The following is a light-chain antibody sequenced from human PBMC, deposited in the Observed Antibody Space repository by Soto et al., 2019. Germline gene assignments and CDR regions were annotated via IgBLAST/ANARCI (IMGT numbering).Light chain of an antibody. CDR3: PQSYSAPRT. V-gene: IGKV1-39*01. CDR1: QRISSY. CDR2: AVS. Sequence: DIQMTQSPSSLSASVGDRVTITCRASQRISSYLNWYQQKPGKAPKILIYAVSNLQSGVPSRFSGSGSGTDFTLTISSLQPEDFATYYCPQSYSAPRTFGQWTKVEIK. J-gene: IGKJ1*01.